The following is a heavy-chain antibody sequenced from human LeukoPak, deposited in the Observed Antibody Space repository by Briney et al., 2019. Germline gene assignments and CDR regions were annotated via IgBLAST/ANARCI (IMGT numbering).Heavy chain of an antibody. CDR2: ISSNSSYI. CDR1: GFTFSSYS. V-gene: IGHV3-21*01. CDR3: ARVGYSTVYYFDY. J-gene: IGHJ4*02. D-gene: IGHD2-15*01. Sequence: GGSLRLSCAASGFTFSSYSMNWVRQAPGKGLEWVSSISSNSSYIYYADSVKGRFTISRDNAKNSLYLQMNSLRAEDTAVYYCARVGYSTVYYFDYWGQGTLVAVSS.